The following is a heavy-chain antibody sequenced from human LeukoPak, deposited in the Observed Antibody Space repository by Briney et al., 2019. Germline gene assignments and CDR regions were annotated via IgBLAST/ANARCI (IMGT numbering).Heavy chain of an antibody. J-gene: IGHJ6*04. V-gene: IGHV4-38-2*01. D-gene: IGHD6-19*01. CDR2: IYHSGST. CDR1: GYSISSGYY. Sequence: SETLSLTCAVSGYSISSGYYWGWIRQPPGKGLEWIGSIYHSGSTYYNPSLKSRVTISVDTPKNQFSLKLSSVTAADTAVYYCARVLAVAGIYDGYYYYGMDVWGKGTTVTVSS. CDR3: ARVLAVAGIYDGYYYYGMDV.